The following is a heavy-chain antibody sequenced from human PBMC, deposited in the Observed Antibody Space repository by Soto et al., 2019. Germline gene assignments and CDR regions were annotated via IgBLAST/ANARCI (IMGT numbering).Heavy chain of an antibody. CDR3: AKAPPLLWFGELPHLDY. CDR2: ISGSGGST. D-gene: IGHD3-10*01. V-gene: IGHV3-23*01. J-gene: IGHJ4*02. Sequence: GGSLRLSCAASGFTFSSYAMSWVRQAPGKGLEWVSAISGSGGSTYYADSVKGRFTISRDNSKNTLYLQMNSLRAEDTAVYYCAKAPPLLWFGELPHLDYWGQGTLVTVSS. CDR1: GFTFSSYA.